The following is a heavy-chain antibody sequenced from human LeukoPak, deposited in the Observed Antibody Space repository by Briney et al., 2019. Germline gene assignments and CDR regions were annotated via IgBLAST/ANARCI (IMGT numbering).Heavy chain of an antibody. V-gene: IGHV3-7*05. CDR2: IKQDGSEK. CDR3: ARTLRLNTPRAFDV. J-gene: IGHJ3*01. CDR1: GFTFSSYW. D-gene: IGHD6-25*01. Sequence: GGSLRLSCVASGFTFSSYWMSWGRQAPGKGLEWVANIKQDGSEKYYVDSVKGRFTISRDNAKNSLYLQMNSLRAEDTAVYYCARTLRLNTPRAFDVWGQGTMVTVSS.